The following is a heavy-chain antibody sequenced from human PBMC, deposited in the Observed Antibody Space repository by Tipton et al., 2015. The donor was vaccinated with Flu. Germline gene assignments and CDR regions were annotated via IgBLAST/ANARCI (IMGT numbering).Heavy chain of an antibody. CDR1: GFTFRNYW. V-gene: IGHV3-74*03. J-gene: IGHJ4*02. Sequence: SLRLSCAASGFTFRNYWMQWVRQAPGKGLVWVSRINDDGTSTMYADSVKGRFTFSRDNAKNTLYLQMNSLRVEDTGLYYCAREDWDLRSPLDYWGQGTLVTVSS. CDR3: AREDWDLRSPLDY. CDR2: INDDGTST. D-gene: IGHD1-26*01.